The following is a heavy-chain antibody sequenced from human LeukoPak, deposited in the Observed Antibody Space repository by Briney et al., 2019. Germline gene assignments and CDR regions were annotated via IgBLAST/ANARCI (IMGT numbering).Heavy chain of an antibody. CDR3: ARGLLWFGESQFYYYYGMDV. D-gene: IGHD3-10*01. CDR1: GGSFSGYY. J-gene: IGHJ6*02. V-gene: IGHV4-34*09. Sequence: SETLSLTCAVYGGSFSGYYWSWIRQPPGKGLEWIGYIYYSGSTYYNPSLKSRVTISVDTSKNQFSLKLSSVTAVDTAVYYCARGLLWFGESQFYYYYGMDVWGQGTTVTVSS. CDR2: IYYSGST.